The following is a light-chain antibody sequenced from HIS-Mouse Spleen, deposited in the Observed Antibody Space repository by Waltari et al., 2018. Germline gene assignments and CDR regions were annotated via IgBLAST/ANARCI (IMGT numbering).Light chain of an antibody. V-gene: IGLV2-23*01. J-gene: IGLJ3*02. Sequence: QSALTQPASLSGSPGQSITIPCTGPSSDVVSYNLVSWYQQHPGKAPKLMIYEGSKRPSGVSNRFSGSKSGNTASLTISGLQAEDEADYYCCSYAGSSTWVFGGGTKLTVL. CDR1: SSDVVSYNL. CDR3: CSYAGSSTWV. CDR2: EGS.